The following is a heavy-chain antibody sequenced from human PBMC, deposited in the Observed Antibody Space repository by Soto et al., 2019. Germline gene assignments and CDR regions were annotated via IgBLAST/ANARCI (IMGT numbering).Heavy chain of an antibody. CDR1: GFTFSSYE. CDR3: AREKNYYDSSGYFDY. D-gene: IGHD3-22*01. Sequence: GGSLRLSCAASGFTFSSYEMNWVRQAPGKGLEWVSYISSSGSTIYYADSVKGRFTISRDNAKNSLYLQMNSLRAEDTAVYYCAREKNYYDSSGYFDYWGQGTLVTVSS. J-gene: IGHJ4*02. V-gene: IGHV3-48*03. CDR2: ISSSGSTI.